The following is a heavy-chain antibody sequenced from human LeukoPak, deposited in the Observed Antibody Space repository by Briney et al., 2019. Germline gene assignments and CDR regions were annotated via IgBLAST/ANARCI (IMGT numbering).Heavy chain of an antibody. D-gene: IGHD4-23*01. CDR2: ISTSSTI. CDR3: ARDLDYGGRGLDS. V-gene: IGHV3-48*04. CDR1: GFTFSTSS. J-gene: IGHJ4*02. Sequence: GGSLRLSCAASGFTFSTSSFNWVRQAPGKGLEWISYISTSSTINYADSVRGRFTITRDNAKSSLSLQMNSLRAEDTAVYYCARDLDYGGRGLDSWGQGTLVIVSS.